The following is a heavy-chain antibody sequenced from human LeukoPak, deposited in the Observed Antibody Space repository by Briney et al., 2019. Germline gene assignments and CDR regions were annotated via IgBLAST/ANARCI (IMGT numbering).Heavy chain of an antibody. CDR2: INTNTVNP. Sequence: GASVKVSCKASGYTFTSYAMNWVRQAPGQGLEWMGWINTNTVNPTYAQGFTGRFVFSLDTSVSTAYLQISTLKAEDTAVYYCARGDLMITFGGVTNWFDPWGQGTLVTVSS. D-gene: IGHD3-16*01. V-gene: IGHV7-4-1*02. J-gene: IGHJ5*02. CDR3: ARGDLMITFGGVTNWFDP. CDR1: GYTFTSYA.